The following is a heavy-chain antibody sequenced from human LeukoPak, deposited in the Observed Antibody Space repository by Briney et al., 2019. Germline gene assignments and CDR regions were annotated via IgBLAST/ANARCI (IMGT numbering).Heavy chain of an antibody. CDR3: ARDRGVTTRPRGYFDS. Sequence: PGGSLRLSCSASGFTFSRYTMNWVRQAPGKGLEWVSYISSGSGTIDYADSVKGRFTISRDNAKDSLYLQMSSLRDEDTAVYYCARDRGVTTRPRGYFDSWGQGTLVTVSS. CDR2: ISSGSGTI. CDR1: GFTFSRYT. V-gene: IGHV3-48*02. D-gene: IGHD1-1*01. J-gene: IGHJ4*02.